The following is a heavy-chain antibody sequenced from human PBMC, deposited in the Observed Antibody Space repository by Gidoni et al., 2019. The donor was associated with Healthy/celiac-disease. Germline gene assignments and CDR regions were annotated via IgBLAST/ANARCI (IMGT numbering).Heavy chain of an antibody. CDR3: AGLVVVAATPPNY. Sequence: QLQLQESLPALVKPSETLSLTCTVSGGSISSSSYYWGWIRQPPGKGLEWIGSIYYSGSTYYNPSLKSRVTISVDTSKNQFSLKLSSVTAADTAVYYRAGLVVVAATPPNYWGQGTLVTVSS. CDR1: GGSISSSSYY. D-gene: IGHD2-15*01. V-gene: IGHV4-39*01. J-gene: IGHJ4*02. CDR2: IYYSGST.